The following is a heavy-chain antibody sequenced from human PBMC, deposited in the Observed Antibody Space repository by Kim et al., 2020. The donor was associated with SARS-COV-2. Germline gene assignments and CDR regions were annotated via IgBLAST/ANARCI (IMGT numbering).Heavy chain of an antibody. CDR3: ARDFTADYFDY. D-gene: IGHD2-21*02. J-gene: IGHJ4*02. CDR1: GFTFNAYS. Sequence: GRSLRLSCAASGFTFNAYSMHWVRQPPGKGLEWVAVIWYDEDKKYYAESVKGRFIVSRDNSNNTLYLQVNSLKAEDTAVYYCARDFTADYFDYWGQGTLVTVSS. CDR2: IWYDEDKK. V-gene: IGHV3-33*01.